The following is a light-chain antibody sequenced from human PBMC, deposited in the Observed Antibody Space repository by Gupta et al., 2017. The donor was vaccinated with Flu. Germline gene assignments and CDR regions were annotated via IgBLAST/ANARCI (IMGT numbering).Light chain of an antibody. CDR3: QQRSTWKP. Sequence: SPATLSLSPGERATLACRASQSLGSYLAWYQQKPGQAPRLLIYGASNRATGIPGRFSGSGSGTDFTLTSSSREPEDSAVYYWQQRSTWKPFGQGTRLDIK. J-gene: IGKJ5*01. V-gene: IGKV3-11*01. CDR1: QSLGSY. CDR2: GAS.